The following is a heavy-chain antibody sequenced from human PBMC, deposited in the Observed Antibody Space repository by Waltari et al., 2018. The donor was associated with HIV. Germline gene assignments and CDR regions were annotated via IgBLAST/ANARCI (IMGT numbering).Heavy chain of an antibody. CDR3: AHRRLARAVAGKLYNWFDP. CDR1: GFSLSTSGVG. D-gene: IGHD6-19*01. CDR2: IYWNDDK. J-gene: IGHJ5*02. Sequence: QITLKESGPTLVKPTQTLTLTCTFSGFSLSTSGVGVGWIRQPPGKAPEWLALIYWNDDKRYSPSLKSMLTITKDTSKNQVVLTMTNMDPVDTATYYCAHRRLARAVAGKLYNWFDPWGQGILVTVSS. V-gene: IGHV2-5*01.